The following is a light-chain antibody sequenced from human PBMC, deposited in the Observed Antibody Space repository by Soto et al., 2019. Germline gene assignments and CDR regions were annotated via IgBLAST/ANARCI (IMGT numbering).Light chain of an antibody. CDR2: EVS. CDR1: SSDVGSYNL. CDR3: CSYAGSSTWVV. V-gene: IGLV2-23*02. J-gene: IGLJ2*01. Sequence: QSALTQPASVSGSPGQSITISCTGTSSDVGSYNLVSWCQQHPGKAPKLMIYEVSKRPSGVSNRFSGSKSGNTASLTISGLQAEDEAGYYCCSYAGSSTWVVFGGGTKLTVL.